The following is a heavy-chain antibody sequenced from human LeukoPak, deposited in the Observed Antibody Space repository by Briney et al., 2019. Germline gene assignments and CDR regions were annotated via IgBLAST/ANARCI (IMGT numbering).Heavy chain of an antibody. CDR3: ARDKAVAGYFDY. V-gene: IGHV3-30-3*01. D-gene: IGHD6-19*01. J-gene: IGHJ4*02. CDR1: GFTFSSYA. Sequence: PGGSLRLSCAASGFTFSSYAMHWVRQAPGKGLEWVAVISYDGSNKYYADSVKGRFTISRDNSKNTLYLQMNSLRAEDTAVYYCARDKAVAGYFDYWGQGTLVTVSS. CDR2: ISYDGSNK.